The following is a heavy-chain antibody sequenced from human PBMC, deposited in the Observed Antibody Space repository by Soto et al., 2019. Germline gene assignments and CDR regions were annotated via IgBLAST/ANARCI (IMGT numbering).Heavy chain of an antibody. Sequence: QVQLVESGGGLVKPGGSLRLSCAASGFTFSDYYMSWIRQAPGKGLEWVSYISSSSSYTNYADSVKGRFTISRDNAKNSRDLQVNSLRAEVTAVYYGARGRSCSWGLDAFDIWGQGTMVTVSS. CDR2: ISSSSSYT. J-gene: IGHJ3*02. V-gene: IGHV3-11*06. D-gene: IGHD2-21*02. CDR1: GFTFSDYY. CDR3: ARGRSCSWGLDAFDI.